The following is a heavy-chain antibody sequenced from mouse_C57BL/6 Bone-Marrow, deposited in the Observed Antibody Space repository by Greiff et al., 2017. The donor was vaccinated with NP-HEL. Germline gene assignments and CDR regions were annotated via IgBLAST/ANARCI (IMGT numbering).Heavy chain of an antibody. CDR3: ARYYYGSRGWYFDV. CDR2: IDPNSGGT. D-gene: IGHD1-1*01. CDR1: GYTFTSYW. J-gene: IGHJ1*03. V-gene: IGHV1-72*01. Sequence: QVQLQQPGADLVKPGASVKLSCKASGYTFTSYWMHWVKQRPGRGLEWIGRIDPNSGGTKFNEKFKTKATLTVDQPSRTAYMHLSILTSEDSAVYYCARYYYGSRGWYFDVWGTGTTVTVSS.